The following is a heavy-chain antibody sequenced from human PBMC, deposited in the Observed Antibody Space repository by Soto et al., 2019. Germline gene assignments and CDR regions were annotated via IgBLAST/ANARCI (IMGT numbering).Heavy chain of an antibody. Sequence: GGALRLSCAASGFTSSNYLVHWVRQAPGKGLVWVSRIKSDGSSTSYADSVKGRFTISRDNAKNTLDLQMHGLRAEDMAVHYCARSVRSGSFPYYYYAMDVWGQGTTVTVSS. CDR1: GFTSSNYL. J-gene: IGHJ6*02. CDR3: ARSVRSGSFPYYYYAMDV. V-gene: IGHV3-74*01. D-gene: IGHD3-10*01. CDR2: IKSDGSST.